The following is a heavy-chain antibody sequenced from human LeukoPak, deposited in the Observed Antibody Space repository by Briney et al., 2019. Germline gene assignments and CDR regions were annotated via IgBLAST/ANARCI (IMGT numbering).Heavy chain of an antibody. CDR2: IIPIFGTA. V-gene: IGHV1-69*06. Sequence: SVKVSCKASGGTFSSYAISWVRQAPGQGLEWMGGIIPIFGTANYAQKFQGRVTITADKSTSTAYMELSSLRSEDTAVYYCASTYGGYGSGSYFVPHYYYMDVWGKGTTVTVSS. CDR1: GGTFSSYA. J-gene: IGHJ6*03. CDR3: ASTYGGYGSGSYFVPHYYYMDV. D-gene: IGHD3-10*01.